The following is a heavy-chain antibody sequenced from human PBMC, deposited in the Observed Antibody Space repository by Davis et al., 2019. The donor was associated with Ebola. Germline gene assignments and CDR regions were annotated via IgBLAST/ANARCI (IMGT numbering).Heavy chain of an antibody. CDR1: GYTFTSYY. V-gene: IGHV1-46*01. CDR2: INPSGGST. J-gene: IGHJ5*02. CDR3: AREIAAADAHAGFDP. Sequence: ASVKVSCKASGYTFTSYYMHRVRQAPGQGLEWMGIINPSGGSTSYAQKFQGRVTMTRDTSTSTVYMELSSLRSEDTAVYYCAREIAAADAHAGFDPWGQGTLVTVSS. D-gene: IGHD6-13*01.